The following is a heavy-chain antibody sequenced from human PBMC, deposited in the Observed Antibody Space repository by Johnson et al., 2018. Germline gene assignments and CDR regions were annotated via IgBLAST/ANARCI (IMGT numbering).Heavy chain of an antibody. CDR1: GGSISSYY. CDR3: ARVRDGYNIDAFDI. D-gene: IGHD5-24*01. Sequence: QVQLQESGPGLVKPSETLSLTCTVSGGSISSYYWSWIRQPPGKGLEWIGYIYYSGSTNYNPSLKSRVTISVDTSKNQFSLKLSSVTAADTAGYYCARVRDGYNIDAFDIWGQGTMVTVSS. V-gene: IGHV4-59*01. CDR2: IYYSGST. J-gene: IGHJ3*02.